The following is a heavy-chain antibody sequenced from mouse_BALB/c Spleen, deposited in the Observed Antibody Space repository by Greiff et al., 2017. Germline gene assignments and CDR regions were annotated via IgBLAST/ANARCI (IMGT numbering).Heavy chain of an antibody. D-gene: IGHD2-4*01. V-gene: IGHV5-17*02. J-gene: IGHJ3*01. Sequence: EVNVVESGGGLVQPGGSRKLSCAASGFTFSSFGMHWVRQAPEKGLEWVAYISSGSSTIYYADTVKGRFTISRDNPKNTLFLQMTSLRSEDTAMYYCARAGDYEAWFAYWGQGTLVTVSA. CDR1: GFTFSSFG. CDR3: ARAGDYEAWFAY. CDR2: ISSGSSTI.